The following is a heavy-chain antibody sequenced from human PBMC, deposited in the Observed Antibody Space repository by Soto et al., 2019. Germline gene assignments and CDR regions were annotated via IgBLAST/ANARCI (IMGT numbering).Heavy chain of an antibody. J-gene: IGHJ4*02. V-gene: IGHV3-48*01. D-gene: IGHD6-13*01. CDR1: GFTFSSYS. Sequence: EVQLVESGGGLVQPGGSLRLSCAASGFTFSSYSMNWVRQAPGKGLEWVSYISSATTTIYYADSVKGRFTISRDNAKNSLYLHMNSLRADDTAVYYCARGIAAAGPKLDYWGEGTLVTVSS. CDR3: ARGIAAAGPKLDY. CDR2: ISSATTTI.